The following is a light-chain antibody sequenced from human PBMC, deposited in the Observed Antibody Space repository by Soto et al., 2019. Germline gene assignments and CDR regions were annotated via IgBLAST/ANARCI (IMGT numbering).Light chain of an antibody. Sequence: QSALTQPASVSGSPGQSITISCTGTSSDVGGYNYVSWYQHHPDKAPKLMIYEVSKRPSGVPDRFSGSKSGNTASLTVSGLQAEDEGDYYCSSYAGTNNFYLFGTGTKLTVL. J-gene: IGLJ1*01. CDR3: SSYAGTNNFYL. CDR2: EVS. V-gene: IGLV2-8*01. CDR1: SSDVGGYNY.